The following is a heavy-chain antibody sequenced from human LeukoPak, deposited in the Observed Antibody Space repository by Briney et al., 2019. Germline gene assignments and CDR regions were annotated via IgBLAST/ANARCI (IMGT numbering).Heavy chain of an antibody. Sequence: ASVKVSCKASGGTFSSYAISWVRQTPGQGLEGMGGIIPIFGTANYAQKFQGRVTITADKSTSTAYMELSSLRSEDTAVYYCASKRQQLVHAINYYYYYMDVWGKGTTVTVSS. CDR3: ASKRQQLVHAINYYYYYMDV. D-gene: IGHD6-13*01. V-gene: IGHV1-69*06. CDR1: GGTFSSYA. J-gene: IGHJ6*03. CDR2: IIPIFGTA.